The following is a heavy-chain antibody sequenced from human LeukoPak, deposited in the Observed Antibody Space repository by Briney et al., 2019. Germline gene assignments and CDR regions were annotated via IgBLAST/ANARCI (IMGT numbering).Heavy chain of an antibody. CDR1: GFTFSNYG. D-gene: IGHD6-13*01. Sequence: GGSLRLSCAASGFTFSNYGMNWVRQAPGKGLEWVSAISGSGGSTYYADSVKGRFTISRDNSKNTLYLQMNSLRAEDTAVYYCAKVYSPTYCYYYYMDVWGKGTTVTVSS. CDR2: ISGSGGST. V-gene: IGHV3-23*01. J-gene: IGHJ6*03. CDR3: AKVYSPTYCYYYYMDV.